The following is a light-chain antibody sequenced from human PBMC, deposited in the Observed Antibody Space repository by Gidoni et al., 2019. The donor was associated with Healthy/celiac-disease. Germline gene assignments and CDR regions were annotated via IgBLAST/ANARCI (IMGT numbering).Light chain of an antibody. CDR3: QQYYSTPMYT. J-gene: IGKJ2*01. CDR2: WAS. CDR1: QSVLYSSNNKNY. V-gene: IGKV4-1*01. Sequence: DIVMTQSPDSLAVSLGERATINCKSSQSVLYSSNNKNYLAWYQQKPGQPPKLLIYWASTRESGVPDRFSGSGSGTDFTLTISSLQAEDVAVYYCQQYYSTPMYTFGHXTKLEIK.